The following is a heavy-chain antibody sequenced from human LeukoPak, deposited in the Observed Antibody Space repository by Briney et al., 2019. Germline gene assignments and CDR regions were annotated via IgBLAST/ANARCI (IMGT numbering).Heavy chain of an antibody. Sequence: SETLSLTCTVSGGSISSYYWSWIRQPPGKGLEWIGSIFYSGTTYYNPSLKSRVTISIDTSKNQFSLKLSSVTAADTAVYYCARENGDIFDWLPSRDYYYYGMDVWGQGTTVTVSS. J-gene: IGHJ6*02. CDR2: IFYSGTT. D-gene: IGHD3-9*01. V-gene: IGHV4-39*07. CDR1: GGSISSYY. CDR3: ARENGDIFDWLPSRDYYYYGMDV.